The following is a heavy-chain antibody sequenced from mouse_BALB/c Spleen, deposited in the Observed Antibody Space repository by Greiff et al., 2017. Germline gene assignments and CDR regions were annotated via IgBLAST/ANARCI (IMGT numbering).Heavy chain of an antibody. V-gene: IGHV5-6-4*01. D-gene: IGHD2-4*01. CDR2: ISSGGSYT. Sequence: EVQLVESGGGLVKPGGSLKLSCAASGFTFSSYTMSWVRQTPEKRLEWVATISSGGSYTYYPDSVKGRFTISRDNAKNTLYLQMSSLKSEDTAMYYCTREDDYDGDYAMDYWGQGTSVTVSS. CDR3: TREDDYDGDYAMDY. CDR1: GFTFSSYT. J-gene: IGHJ4*01.